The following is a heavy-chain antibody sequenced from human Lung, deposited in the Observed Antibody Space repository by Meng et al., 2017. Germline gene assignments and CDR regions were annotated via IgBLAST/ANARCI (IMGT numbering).Heavy chain of an antibody. V-gene: IGHV4-34*01. CDR3: ARGPTTMAHDFDY. J-gene: IGHJ4*02. CDR2: INHSGST. Sequence: QGQQQQWGAGLVKPSETLSLTCVVSGGSFSDYYWSWIRQPPGKGLEWIGEINHSGSTNYNPSLESRATISVDTSQNNLSLKLSSVTAADSAVYYCARGPTTMAHDFDYWGQGTLVTVSS. D-gene: IGHD4-11*01. CDR1: GGSFSDYY.